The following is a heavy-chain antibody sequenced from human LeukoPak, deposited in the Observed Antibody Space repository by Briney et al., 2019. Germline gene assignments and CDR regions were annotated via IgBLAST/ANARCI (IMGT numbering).Heavy chain of an antibody. D-gene: IGHD6-13*01. CDR2: IWYDGSNK. CDR3: ARDFIAAAGDDY. V-gene: IGHV3-33*01. Sequence: GGSLRLSCAASGFTFSSYGMHWVRQAPGKGLEWVAVIWYDGSNKYYAGSVKGRFTISRDNSKNTLYLQMNSLRAEDTAVYYCARDFIAAAGDDYWGQGTLVTVSS. J-gene: IGHJ4*02. CDR1: GFTFSSYG.